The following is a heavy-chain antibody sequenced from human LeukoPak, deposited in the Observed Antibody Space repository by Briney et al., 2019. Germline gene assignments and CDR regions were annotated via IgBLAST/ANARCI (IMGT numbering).Heavy chain of an antibody. CDR2: ISDSGSLI. CDR3: ARGPGGDDH. V-gene: IGHV3-48*03. J-gene: IGHJ4*02. CDR1: KFTFSSYE. D-gene: IGHD3-16*01. Sequence: PGGSLRLSCTASKFTFSSYEMNWVRQAPGKGLEWVSYISDSGSLIYYADSVKGRFTISRDNAKNSLYLQMNSLRAEDTAVYYCARGPGGDDHWGQGTLVTVSS.